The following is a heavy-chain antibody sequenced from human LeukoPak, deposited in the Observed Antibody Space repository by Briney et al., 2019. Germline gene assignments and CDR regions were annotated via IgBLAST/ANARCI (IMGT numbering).Heavy chain of an antibody. CDR1: GFTSDDYG. J-gene: IGHJ6*03. Sequence: GGSLRLSCAASGFTSDDYGMSWVRQAPGKGLEWVSAVSGSGGSTDYADSVKGRFTISRDNSKNTLFLQMNSLRAEDTAVYYCAKGTDYEIYYYYYYMDVWGKGTTVTVSS. CDR2: VSGSGGST. CDR3: AKGTDYEIYYYYYYMDV. V-gene: IGHV3-23*01. D-gene: IGHD4-17*01.